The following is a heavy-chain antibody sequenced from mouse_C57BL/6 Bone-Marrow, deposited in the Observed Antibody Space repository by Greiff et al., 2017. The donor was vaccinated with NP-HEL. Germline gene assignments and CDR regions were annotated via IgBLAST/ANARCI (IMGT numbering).Heavy chain of an antibody. J-gene: IGHJ3*01. CDR2: IDPENGDT. CDR3: TTCYDYGGGFAY. V-gene: IGHV14-4*01. D-gene: IGHD2-4*01. CDR1: GFNIKDDY. Sequence: VQLQQSGAELVRPGASVKLSCTASGFNIKDDYMHWVKQRPEQGLEWIGWIDPENGDTEYASKFQGKATITADTSSNTAYLQLSSLTSEDTAVYYCTTCYDYGGGFAYWGQGTLVTVSA.